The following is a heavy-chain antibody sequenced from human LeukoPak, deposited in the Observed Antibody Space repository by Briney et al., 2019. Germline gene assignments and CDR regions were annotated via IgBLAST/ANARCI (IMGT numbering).Heavy chain of an antibody. V-gene: IGHV1-18*01. D-gene: IGHD3-22*01. CDR2: ISAYNGNT. CDR1: GYTFTSYG. Sequence: GASVKVSCKASGYTFTSYGISWVRQAPGQGLEWMGRISAYNGNTNYAQKLQGRVTMTTDTSTSTAYMELRSLRSDDTAVYYCARGRVHRYYYDSSGYYGGAFDIWGQGTMVTVSS. J-gene: IGHJ3*02. CDR3: ARGRVHRYYYDSSGYYGGAFDI.